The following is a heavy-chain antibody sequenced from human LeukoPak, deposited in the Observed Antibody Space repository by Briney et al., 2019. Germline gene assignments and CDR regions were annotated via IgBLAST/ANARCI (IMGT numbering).Heavy chain of an antibody. CDR3: VKRGSGWYFDY. CDR2: ISGSGSST. D-gene: IGHD6-19*01. J-gene: IGHJ4*02. V-gene: IGHV3-23*01. Sequence: GGSLRLSCVASGFTFSSYAVSWVRQAPGKGLEWVSAISGSGSSTFYADSVKGRFTISRDNSKSTLYLQMNSLRAEDTAVYYCVKRGSGWYFDYWGQGTLVTVSS. CDR1: GFTFSSYA.